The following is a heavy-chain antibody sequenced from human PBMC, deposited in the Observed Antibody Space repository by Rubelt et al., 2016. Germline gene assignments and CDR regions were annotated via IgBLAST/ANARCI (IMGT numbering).Heavy chain of an antibody. J-gene: IGHJ3*02. CDR3: ARGVLNSFDI. CDR2: TYRMST. D-gene: IGHD1-7*01. Sequence: QVQLQQSGPGLVKPSQTLSLTCAISGDSVSSNTVAWNWIRQSPSRGLEWLGRTYRMSTDYAVSVKSRITISPDTPQNRLSLRRNPVAPEGTAVYYCARGVLNSFDIWGLGTMVTVSS. CDR1: GDSVSSNTVA. V-gene: IGHV6-1*01.